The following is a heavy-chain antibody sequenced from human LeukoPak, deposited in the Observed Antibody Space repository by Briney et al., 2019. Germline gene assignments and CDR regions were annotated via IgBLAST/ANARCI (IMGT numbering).Heavy chain of an antibody. J-gene: IGHJ4*02. D-gene: IGHD3-10*01. V-gene: IGHV4-34*01. CDR2: INHSGST. CDR3: ARGSMVRGVIIVPPFDY. CDR1: GGSFSGYY. Sequence: KSSETLSLTCAVYGGSFSGYYWSWIRQPPGKGLEWIGEINHSGSTNYNPSLKSRVTISVDTSKNQFSLKLSSVTAADTAVYYCARGSMVRGVIIVPPFDYWGQGTLVTVSS.